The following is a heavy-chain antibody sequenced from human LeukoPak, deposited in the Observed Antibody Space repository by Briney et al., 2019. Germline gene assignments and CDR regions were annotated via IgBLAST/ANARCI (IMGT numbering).Heavy chain of an antibody. CDR1: GFTFDDYA. CDR2: ISWNSGSI. J-gene: IGHJ4*02. D-gene: IGHD6-6*01. Sequence: GRSLRLSCAASGFTFDDYAMRWVRQAPGKGLEWVSGISWNSGSIGYADSVKGRFTISRDNAKNSLYLQMNSLRAEDTALYYCAKAAGSSSTQEFDYWGQGTLVTVSS. V-gene: IGHV3-9*01. CDR3: AKAAGSSSTQEFDY.